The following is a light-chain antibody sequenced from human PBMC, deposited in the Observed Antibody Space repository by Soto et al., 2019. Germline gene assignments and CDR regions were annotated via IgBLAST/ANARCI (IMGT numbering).Light chain of an antibody. Sequence: EIVMTQSPVTLSVSPGERATLSCRASQNINFKLAWYQQKPCQAPRLLIYDASTRATDIPARFSGSGSGTEFTLTISSLQPEDFAVYCCQQYNNWPPYTFGQGTKLEIK. CDR1: QNINFK. CDR3: QQYNNWPPYT. CDR2: DAS. J-gene: IGKJ2*01. V-gene: IGKV3-15*01.